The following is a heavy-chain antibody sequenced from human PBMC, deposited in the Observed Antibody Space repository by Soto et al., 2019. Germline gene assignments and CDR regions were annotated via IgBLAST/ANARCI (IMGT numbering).Heavy chain of an antibody. CDR2: ISAYNGNT. Sequence: ASVKVSCKASGYTFTSYGISWVRQAPGQGLEWMGWISAYNGNTNYAQKLQGRVTMTTDTSTSTAYMELRSLRSDDTAVFFCARDPPYSSGWYAGFAPWGQGTLVTVSS. J-gene: IGHJ5*02. CDR1: GYTFTSYG. CDR3: ARDPPYSSGWYAGFAP. D-gene: IGHD6-19*01. V-gene: IGHV1-18*01.